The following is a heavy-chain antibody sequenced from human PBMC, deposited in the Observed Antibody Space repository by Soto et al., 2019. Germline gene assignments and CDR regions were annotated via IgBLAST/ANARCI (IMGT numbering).Heavy chain of an antibody. CDR3: ARDSTSGLAFDN. CDR2: ISIGSTYT. CDR1: GFRFSEFY. Sequence: QVQLVESGGGLVKPGGSLRLSCAASGFRFSEFYMMCIRQAPGKGLEWIAYISIGSTYTNYADSVKGRFTISRDSATNSLFLQMNSLRPEDTGMYYCARDSTSGLAFDNWGQGTLVTVSS. V-gene: IGHV3-11*05. D-gene: IGHD3-9*01. J-gene: IGHJ4*02.